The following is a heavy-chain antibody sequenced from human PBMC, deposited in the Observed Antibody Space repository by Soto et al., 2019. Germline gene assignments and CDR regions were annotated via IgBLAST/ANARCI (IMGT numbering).Heavy chain of an antibody. CDR3: VKGAVSFYKLVSYYCYMDV. Sequence: PGGSLRLSCAASGFTFSSHGMSWVRQAPGKGLEWVSIISGGGSDTYYADSVKGRFSISRDNSKNTLYLQMNSLRAEDTAVYYCVKGAVSFYKLVSYYCYMDVWGKGTTVTVSS. D-gene: IGHD3-10*01. V-gene: IGHV3-23*01. CDR1: GFTFSSHG. CDR2: ISGGGSDT. J-gene: IGHJ6*03.